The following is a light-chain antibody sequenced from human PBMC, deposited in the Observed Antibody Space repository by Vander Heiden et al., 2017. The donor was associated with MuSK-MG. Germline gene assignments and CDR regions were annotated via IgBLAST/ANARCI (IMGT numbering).Light chain of an antibody. CDR3: CSYAGSSILV. V-gene: IGLV2-23*02. Sequence: QSALTQPASVSGSPGQSITISCTGTSRDIGSYNLVSWYQQHPGKAPKLMIYEVNKRPSGVSNRFSGSKSGNTASLTISGLQAEDEADYDCCSYAGSSILVLGGGTKL. CDR1: SRDIGSYNL. J-gene: IGLJ3*02. CDR2: EVN.